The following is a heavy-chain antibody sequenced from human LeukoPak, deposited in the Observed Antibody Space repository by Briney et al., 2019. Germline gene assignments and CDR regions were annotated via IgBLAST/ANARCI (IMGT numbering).Heavy chain of an antibody. CDR1: GGSISSGGYY. CDR2: IYYSGST. V-gene: IGHV4-31*03. J-gene: IGHJ3*02. Sequence: SETLSLTCTVSGGSISSGGYYWSWIRQNPGKGLEWIGYIYYSGSTYYNPSLKSRVTISVDTSKNQFSLKLSSVTAADTAVYYCASPLYDSSGYDAFDIWGQGTMVTVSS. CDR3: ASPLYDSSGYDAFDI. D-gene: IGHD3-22*01.